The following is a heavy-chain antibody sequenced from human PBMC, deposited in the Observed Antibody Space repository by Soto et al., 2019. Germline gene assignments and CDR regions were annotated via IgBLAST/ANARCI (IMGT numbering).Heavy chain of an antibody. CDR1: GFTFNNFA. V-gene: IGHV3-23*01. J-gene: IGHJ4*02. D-gene: IGHD6-6*01. CDR3: AETSSASERDAPGW. Sequence: EVQLLESGGALVRPGGSLRLSCAASGFTFNNFAMNWVRQVPGKGLEWVAAISGTGGSTFYSDSLGGRFTISRDNSKNILFLQMKSLKAGDTAVYYCAETSSASERDAPGWWGQGTLVTVSS. CDR2: ISGTGGST.